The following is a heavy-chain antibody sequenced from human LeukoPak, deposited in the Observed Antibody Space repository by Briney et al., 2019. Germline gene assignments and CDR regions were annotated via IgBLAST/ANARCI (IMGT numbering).Heavy chain of an antibody. CDR1: GFTFSSYA. J-gene: IGHJ6*02. D-gene: IGHD2-21*01. V-gene: IGHV3-23*01. CDR3: AKDPEGGLVIYGMDV. CDR2: ISGSGGST. Sequence: RAGGSLRLSCAASGFTFSSYAMSWVRQAPGKGLEWVSAISGSGGSTYYADSVKGRFTTSRDNSKNTLYLQMNSLRAEDTAVYYCAKDPEGGLVIYGMDVWGQGTTVTVSS.